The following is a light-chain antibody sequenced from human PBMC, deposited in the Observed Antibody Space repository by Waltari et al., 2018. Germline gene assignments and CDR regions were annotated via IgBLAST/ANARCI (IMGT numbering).Light chain of an antibody. Sequence: VLTQSPGTLSLSPGERATLSCRASRSVIKYLAWYQQTPGRAPRLLICHASTRATGIPDGFSGSGSGTDFSLTISRLEPDDFAVYYCQKYDSLPATFGQGTRVEIK. CDR1: RSVIKY. V-gene: IGKV3-20*01. CDR2: HAS. CDR3: QKYDSLPAT. J-gene: IGKJ1*01.